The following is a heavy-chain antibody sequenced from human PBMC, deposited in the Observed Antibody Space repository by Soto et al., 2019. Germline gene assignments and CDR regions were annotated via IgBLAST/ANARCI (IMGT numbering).Heavy chain of an antibody. J-gene: IGHJ4*02. D-gene: IGHD6-13*01. Sequence: PSETLSLTCSVSGGSIDNYYWSWIQQPPGKGLEWIGYIFFRGYTNYNPSLKGRVNISVDTSNNQFSLRLTSMTAADTAVYYCARLSRGAAAGFDYWGQGALVTVSS. CDR2: IFFRGYT. CDR1: GGSIDNYY. CDR3: ARLSRGAAAGFDY. V-gene: IGHV4-59*08.